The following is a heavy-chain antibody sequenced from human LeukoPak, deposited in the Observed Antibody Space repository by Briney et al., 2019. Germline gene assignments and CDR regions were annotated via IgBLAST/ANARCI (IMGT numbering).Heavy chain of an antibody. Sequence: SETLSLTCTVSGGSISSSSYYWGWIRQPPGKGLEWIGSIYYSGSTYYNPSLKSRVTISVGTSKNQFSLKLSSVTAADTAVYYCARGDYYDSSGYPYYFDYWGQGTLVTVSS. CDR2: IYYSGST. CDR3: ARGDYYDSSGYPYYFDY. CDR1: GGSISSSSYY. J-gene: IGHJ4*02. V-gene: IGHV4-39*07. D-gene: IGHD3-22*01.